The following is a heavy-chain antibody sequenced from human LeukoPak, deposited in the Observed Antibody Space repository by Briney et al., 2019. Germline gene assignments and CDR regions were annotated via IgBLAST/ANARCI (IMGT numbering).Heavy chain of an antibody. CDR2: IKQDGSEK. CDR3: ARVRILTGYYIPAFDY. D-gene: IGHD3-9*01. Sequence: GESLRLSCAASGFTFSSYWMSWVRQAPGKGLEWVANIKQDGSEKYYVDSVKGRFTISRDNAKNSLYLQMNSLRAEDTAVYYCARVRILTGYYIPAFDYWGQGTLVTVSS. V-gene: IGHV3-7*03. J-gene: IGHJ4*02. CDR1: GFTFSSYW.